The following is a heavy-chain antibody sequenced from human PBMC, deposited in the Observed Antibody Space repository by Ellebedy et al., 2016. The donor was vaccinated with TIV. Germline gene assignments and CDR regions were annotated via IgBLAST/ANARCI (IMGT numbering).Heavy chain of an antibody. Sequence: MPSETLSLTCTVSGGSISSYYWSWIRQPPGKGLEWIGDIYYSGSTNYNPSLKSRVTISLDTSKNQFSLKLRSVTAADTAVYYCASTKMWGGVRYSFYGMDVWGQGTTVTVSS. CDR2: IYYSGST. J-gene: IGHJ6*02. CDR1: GGSISSYY. D-gene: IGHD3-16*01. CDR3: ASTKMWGGVRYSFYGMDV. V-gene: IGHV4-59*01.